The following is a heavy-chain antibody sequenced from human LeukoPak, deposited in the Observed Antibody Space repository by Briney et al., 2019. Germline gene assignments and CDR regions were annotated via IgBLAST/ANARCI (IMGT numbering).Heavy chain of an antibody. CDR2: LYDTGTT. CDR3: VGVYGYNLYYIDY. J-gene: IGHJ4*02. CDR1: GGSLSSYT. D-gene: IGHD5-24*01. Sequence: PSGTLCLTCTVSGGSLSSYTRSWVRQSPGQALECIGYLYDTGTTNYNPSLKSRVTISVDTSKKQFSLKLSSVTAADTAVYYCVGVYGYNLYYIDYWGQGTLVTVSS. V-gene: IGHV4-59*01.